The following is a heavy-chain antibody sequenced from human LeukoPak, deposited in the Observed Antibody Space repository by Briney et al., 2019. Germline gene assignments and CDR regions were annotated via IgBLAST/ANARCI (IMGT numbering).Heavy chain of an antibody. CDR1: GGSISSGSYY. V-gene: IGHV4-61*02. CDR2: IYTSAST. CDR3: ATATCGGDCYYIDY. J-gene: IGHJ4*02. Sequence: SQTLSLTCTVSGGSISSGSYYWSWIRQPAGKGLEWIGRIYTSASTNYNPSLKSRVTISVDTSKNQFSLKLSSVTAADTAVYYCATATCGGDCYYIDYWGQGTLVTVSS. D-gene: IGHD2-21*01.